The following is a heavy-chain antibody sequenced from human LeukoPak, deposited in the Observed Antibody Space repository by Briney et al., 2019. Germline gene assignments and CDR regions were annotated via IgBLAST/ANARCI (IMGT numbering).Heavy chain of an antibody. Sequence: GGSLRLSCAASGFSFATYGMHWVRQAPDKGLEWVAFIQNDEIDKFYADSVKGRFTISRDNSKNTLYLQMNSLRVEDTAVYYCAREPSGWELEKAFDYWGQGTLVTVSS. CDR1: GFSFATYG. D-gene: IGHD1-26*01. CDR2: IQNDEIDK. CDR3: AREPSGWELEKAFDY. J-gene: IGHJ4*02. V-gene: IGHV3-30*02.